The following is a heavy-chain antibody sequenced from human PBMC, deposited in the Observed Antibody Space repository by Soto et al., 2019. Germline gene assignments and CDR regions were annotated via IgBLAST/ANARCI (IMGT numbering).Heavy chain of an antibody. J-gene: IGHJ4*02. CDR1: GFTFSSYW. D-gene: IGHD5-18*01. CDR2: IKHDGSEK. V-gene: IGHV3-7*01. CDR3: ASGFRYGYLLDH. Sequence: GSLRLSCAASGFTFSSYWMNWVRQAPGKGLEWVANIKHDGSEKYYLASVKGRFTISRDNTKNSLFLQMNDLRAEDTAIYYCASGFRYGYLLDHWGQGTLVTVSS.